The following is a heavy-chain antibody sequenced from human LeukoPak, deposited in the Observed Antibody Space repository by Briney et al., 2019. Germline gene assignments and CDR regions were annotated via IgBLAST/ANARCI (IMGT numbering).Heavy chain of an antibody. V-gene: IGHV5-51*01. CDR1: TYNFGNYW. D-gene: IGHD5/OR15-5a*01. Sequence: GESLKISCKTPTYNFGNYWIGWVRHMPGKGLEWVAMYNPSYEGQFIISVDTSISTVYLQWRSLKASDTAMYYCARREYYSVWLDPWGQGTLVTVSS. J-gene: IGHJ5*02. CDR3: ARREYYSVWLDP.